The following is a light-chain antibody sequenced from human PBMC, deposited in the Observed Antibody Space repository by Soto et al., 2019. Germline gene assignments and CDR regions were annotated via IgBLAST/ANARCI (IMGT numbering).Light chain of an antibody. CDR2: GAS. CDR1: QSVSSRS. V-gene: IGKV3-20*01. CDR3: QQFGTSRLT. J-gene: IGKJ4*01. Sequence: EIVLTQSPGTLSLSPGERATLSCRASQSVSSRSLAWYQQKPGQTPRLLIYGASNRATGIPDRFSGSGSGTDFTLNISRLEPEDFAMYYCQQFGTSRLTFGGGTKVEIK.